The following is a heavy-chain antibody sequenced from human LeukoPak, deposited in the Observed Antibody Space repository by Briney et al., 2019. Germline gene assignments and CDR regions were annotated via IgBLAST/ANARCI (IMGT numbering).Heavy chain of an antibody. Sequence: GESVKISCKGSGYSFTSYWIGWVRQMPGKGLEWMGIIYPGDSDTRYSPSFQGQVTISADKSISTAYLQWSSLKASDTAMYYCAREGDYYDSSGYPFDYWGQGTLVTVSS. D-gene: IGHD3-22*01. J-gene: IGHJ4*02. V-gene: IGHV5-51*01. CDR3: AREGDYYDSSGYPFDY. CDR2: IYPGDSDT. CDR1: GYSFTSYW.